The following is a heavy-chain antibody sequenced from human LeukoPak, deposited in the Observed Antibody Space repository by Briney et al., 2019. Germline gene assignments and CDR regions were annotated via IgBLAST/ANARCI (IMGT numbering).Heavy chain of an antibody. CDR2: MYYSGST. CDR1: GDSISSSRFY. J-gene: IGHJ4*02. CDR3: ARGLYYDFWRGVSYFDY. Sequence: KSSETLSLTCTVSGDSISSSRFYWAWIRQPPGKGLEWIGTMYYSGSTYYNPSLKSRVTISVDTSKKQFSLKLSSVTAADTAVYYCARGLYYDFWRGVSYFDYWGQGTLVTVSS. V-gene: IGHV4-39*01. D-gene: IGHD3-3*01.